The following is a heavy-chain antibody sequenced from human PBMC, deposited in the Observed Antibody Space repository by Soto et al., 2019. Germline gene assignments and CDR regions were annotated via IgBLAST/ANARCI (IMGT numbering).Heavy chain of an antibody. V-gene: IGHV1-3*01. D-gene: IGHD2-2*03. CDR2: INAGNGNT. J-gene: IGHJ3*02. CDR1: GYTFTSYA. Sequence: ASVKVSCKASGYTFTSYAMHWVRQAPGQRLEWMGWINAGNGNTKYSQKFQGRVIITRDTSASTAYMELSSLRSEDTAVYYCARGSGYCSSTSCYALGGAFDIWGQGTMVTVSS. CDR3: ARGSGYCSSTSCYALGGAFDI.